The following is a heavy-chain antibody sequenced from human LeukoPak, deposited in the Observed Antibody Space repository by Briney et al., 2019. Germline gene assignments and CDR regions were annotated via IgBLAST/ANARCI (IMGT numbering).Heavy chain of an antibody. CDR3: ATDLDTAMARDY. J-gene: IGHJ4*02. D-gene: IGHD5-18*01. CDR1: RYTLTELS. Sequence: ASVKVSCKVSRYTLTELSMRWVRQAPGKGLEWMGGFDPEDGETIYAQKFQGRVTMTEDTSTDTAYMELSSLRSEDTAVYYCATDLDTAMARDYWGQGTLVTVSS. CDR2: FDPEDGET. V-gene: IGHV1-24*01.